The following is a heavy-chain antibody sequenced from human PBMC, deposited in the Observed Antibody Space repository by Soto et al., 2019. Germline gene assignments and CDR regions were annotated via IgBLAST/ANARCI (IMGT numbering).Heavy chain of an antibody. CDR2: IWYDGSNK. V-gene: IGHV3-33*01. J-gene: IGHJ6*03. D-gene: IGHD6-6*01. CDR1: GFTFSSYG. Sequence: GGSLRLSCAAPGFTFSSYGMHWVRQAPGKGLEWVAVIWYDGSNKYYADSVKGRFTISRDNSKNTLYLQMNSLRAEDTAVYYCASVTSSSSPTSYYYYMDVWGKGTTVTVSS. CDR3: ASVTSSSSPTSYYYYMDV.